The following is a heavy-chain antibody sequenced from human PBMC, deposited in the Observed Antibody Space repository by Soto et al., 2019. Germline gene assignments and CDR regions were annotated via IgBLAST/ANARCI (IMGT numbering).Heavy chain of an antibody. V-gene: IGHV3-23*01. CDR1: GFTFSSYA. Sequence: GGSLRLSCAASGFTFSSYAMSWVRQAPGKGLEWVSAISGSGGSTYYADSVKGRFTISRDNSKNTLYLQMNSLRAEDTAVYYCAKVSGIVVVTAAFNWFDPWGQGTLVTVSS. J-gene: IGHJ5*02. D-gene: IGHD2-2*01. CDR3: AKVSGIVVVTAAFNWFDP. CDR2: ISGSGGST.